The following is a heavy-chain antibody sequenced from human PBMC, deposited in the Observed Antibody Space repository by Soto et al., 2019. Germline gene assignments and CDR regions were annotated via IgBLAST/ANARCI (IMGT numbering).Heavy chain of an antibody. Sequence: GESLKISCQGSSYNFATYWIGWVLQMNGKGLDCMGIIYPHDSDTRYSPSFQGQVTISADKSISTAYTQWSSLKASDTAIYYCARRLDNTHDFWGQRTMVTVSS. V-gene: IGHV5-51*03. J-gene: IGHJ4*01. CDR2: IYPHDSDT. CDR3: ARRLDNTHDF. CDR1: SYNFATYW. D-gene: IGHD1-20*01.